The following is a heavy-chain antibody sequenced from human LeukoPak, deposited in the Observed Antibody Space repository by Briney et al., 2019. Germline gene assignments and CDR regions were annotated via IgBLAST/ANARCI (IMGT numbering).Heavy chain of an antibody. CDR1: GYTFTRYG. CDR2: ISAYNGDT. V-gene: IGHV1-18*01. D-gene: IGHD3-22*01. J-gene: IGHJ4*02. Sequence: GASVKGSCKASGYTFTRYGINWLRQAPGQGLEWLGWISAYNGDTNYAQKLQGRVTLTTDTSTNTVHLEVRNLRSDDTAMYYCGRDYYDSTGFYFGVEYWGRGTQVTVSS. CDR3: GRDYYDSTGFYFGVEY.